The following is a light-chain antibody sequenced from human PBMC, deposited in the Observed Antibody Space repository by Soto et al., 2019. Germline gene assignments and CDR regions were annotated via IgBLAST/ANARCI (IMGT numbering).Light chain of an antibody. Sequence: IVLTQSPGTLSLSAGERATLSCRASQSVSSNLAWYQQKPGQAPRLLIYGASTRATGIPARFSGSGSGTEFTLTISSLQSEDFAVYYCQQYNNWPRTFGQGTKVDI. CDR2: GAS. V-gene: IGKV3-15*01. J-gene: IGKJ1*01. CDR1: QSVSSN. CDR3: QQYNNWPRT.